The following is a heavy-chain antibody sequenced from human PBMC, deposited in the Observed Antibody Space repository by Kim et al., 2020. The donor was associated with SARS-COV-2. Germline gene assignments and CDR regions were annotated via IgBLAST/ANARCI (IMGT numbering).Heavy chain of an antibody. V-gene: IGHV4-39*01. CDR3: ARRGGLVATGDYWYFDL. Sequence: LKSRVTISVDTSKNQFSLKLGSVTAADTAVYYCARRGGLVATGDYWYFDLWGRGTLVTVSS. D-gene: IGHD5-12*01. J-gene: IGHJ2*01.